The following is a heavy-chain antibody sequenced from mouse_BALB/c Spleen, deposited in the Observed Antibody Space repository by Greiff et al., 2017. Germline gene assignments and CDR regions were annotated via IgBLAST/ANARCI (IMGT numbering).Heavy chain of an antibody. CDR3: ARISYYYGSHYAMDY. V-gene: IGHV5-6-5*01. D-gene: IGHD1-1*01. J-gene: IGHJ4*01. CDR1: GFTFSSYA. Sequence: EVKVVESGGGLVKPGGSLKLSCAASGFTFSSYAMSWVRQTPEKRLEWVASISSGGSTYYPDSVKGRFTISRDNARNILYLQMSSLRSEDTAMYYCARISYYYGSHYAMDYWGQGTSVTVSS. CDR2: ISSGGST.